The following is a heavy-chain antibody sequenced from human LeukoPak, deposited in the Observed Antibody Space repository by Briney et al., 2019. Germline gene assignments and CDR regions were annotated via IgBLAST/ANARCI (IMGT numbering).Heavy chain of an antibody. Sequence: SETLSLTCTVSGGSISSYYWSWIRQPPGKGLEWIGYIYYSGSTNYNPSLKSRVTISVDTSKNQFSLKLSSVNAADTAVYYCARDTGHMDVWGKGTTVTVSS. D-gene: IGHD4-11*01. CDR3: ARDTGHMDV. CDR1: GGSISSYY. V-gene: IGHV4-59*01. CDR2: IYYSGST. J-gene: IGHJ6*03.